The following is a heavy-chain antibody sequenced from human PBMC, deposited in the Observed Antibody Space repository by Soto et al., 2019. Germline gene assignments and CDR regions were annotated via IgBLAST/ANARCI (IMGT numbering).Heavy chain of an antibody. D-gene: IGHD6-6*01. CDR1: GFTFSSYA. Sequence: GSLRLSCAASGFTFSSYAMSWVRQAPGKGLEWVSAISGSGGSTYYADSVKGRFTISRDNSKNTLYLQMNSLRAEDTAVYYCAKDPIETRDSSSYYFDYWGQGTLVTVSS. V-gene: IGHV3-23*01. CDR3: AKDPIETRDSSSYYFDY. CDR2: ISGSGGST. J-gene: IGHJ4*02.